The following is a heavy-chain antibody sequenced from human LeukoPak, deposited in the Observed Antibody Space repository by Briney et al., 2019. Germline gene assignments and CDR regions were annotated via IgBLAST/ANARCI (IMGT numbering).Heavy chain of an antibody. CDR3: AKAGNRGEAAGHYCDY. D-gene: IGHD6-13*01. CDR1: GFTFSSYA. V-gene: IGHV3-23*01. Sequence: GGSLRLSCAASGFTFSSYAMSWVRQAPGKGLEWVLAICCSGGSTYYADSMRRRLTISRDNSKNTLYLQMNSQRAEDTAVYHCAKAGNRGEAAGHYCDYWGQGTLDSVSS. CDR2: ICCSGGST. J-gene: IGHJ4*02.